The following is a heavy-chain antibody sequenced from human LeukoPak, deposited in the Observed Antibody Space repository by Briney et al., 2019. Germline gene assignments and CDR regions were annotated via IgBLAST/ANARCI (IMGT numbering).Heavy chain of an antibody. J-gene: IGHJ4*02. V-gene: IGHV4-59*11. CDR1: GASTNSHY. CDR3: ARDIEAVGATLYFDY. CDR2: TNYSGST. Sequence: SETLSLTCTVSGASTNSHYWSWVRQTPVKGLEWIGQTNYSGSTYLNPSLRSRVTLSMDTSKNQFSLKLSSVTAADTAVYYCARDIEAVGATLYFDYWGQGTLVTVSS. D-gene: IGHD1-26*01.